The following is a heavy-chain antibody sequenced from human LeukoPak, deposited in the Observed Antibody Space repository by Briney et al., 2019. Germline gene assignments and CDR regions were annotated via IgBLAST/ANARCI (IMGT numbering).Heavy chain of an antibody. J-gene: IGHJ4*02. CDR3: ARGGHSYVYGY. Sequence: GGSLRLSCAASGFTFSDYYMSWIRQAPGKGLEWVSYISGSGSPKYYADSVKGQFTISRDNAKNSLYLQMNSLSAEDTAVYYCARGGHSYVYGYWGQGTLVTVSS. V-gene: IGHV3-11*01. D-gene: IGHD5-18*01. CDR1: GFTFSDYY. CDR2: ISGSGSPK.